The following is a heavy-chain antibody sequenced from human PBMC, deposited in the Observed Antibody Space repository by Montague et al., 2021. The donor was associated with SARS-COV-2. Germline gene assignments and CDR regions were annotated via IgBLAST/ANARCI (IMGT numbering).Heavy chain of an antibody. J-gene: IGHJ5*02. CDR2: IYWDDDE. CDR1: GISLSTSGVG. CDR3: APLGFDSRSYYTPHNWCDP. V-gene: IGHV2-5*02. D-gene: IGHD3-10*01. Sequence: PALVKPTQTLTQTCTFSGISLSTSGVGVAWIRQPPGKALEWLALIYWDDDERYSPSMRSRLTITKDTSENQVVLRMTNMDPMDTATYYCAPLGFDSRSYYTPHNWCDPWGQGILVTVSS.